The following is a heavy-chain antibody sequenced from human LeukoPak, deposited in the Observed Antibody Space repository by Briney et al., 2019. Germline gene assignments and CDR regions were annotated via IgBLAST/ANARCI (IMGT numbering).Heavy chain of an antibody. CDR1: GGTFSSYA. Sequence: EASVKVSCKASGGTFSSYAISWVRQAPGQGLEWMGRIIPILGIANYAQKFQGRVTITADKSTSTAYMELSSLRSEDTAVYYCASIKDYGSGSYYSGMDYWGQGTLVTVSS. CDR3: ASIKDYGSGSYYSGMDY. J-gene: IGHJ4*02. D-gene: IGHD3-10*01. CDR2: IIPILGIA. V-gene: IGHV1-69*04.